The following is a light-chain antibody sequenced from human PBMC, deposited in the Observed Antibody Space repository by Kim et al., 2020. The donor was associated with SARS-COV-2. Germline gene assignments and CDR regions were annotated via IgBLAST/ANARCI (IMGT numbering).Light chain of an antibody. V-gene: IGLV1-40*01. J-gene: IGLJ1*01. CDR2: RNS. Sequence: VTISRTGSSSNIGAGYDVHWYQQLPGTAPKLLIYRNSNRPSGVPDRFSGSKSGTSASLAITGLQAEDEADYYCQSYDSSLSGSGVFGTGTKVTVL. CDR3: QSYDSSLSGSGV. CDR1: SSNIGAGYD.